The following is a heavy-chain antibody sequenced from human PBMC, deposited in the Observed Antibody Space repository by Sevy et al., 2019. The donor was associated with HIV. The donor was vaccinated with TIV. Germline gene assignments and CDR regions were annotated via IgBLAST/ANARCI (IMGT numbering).Heavy chain of an antibody. J-gene: IGHJ4*02. CDR2: IWYEGSTT. D-gene: IGHD1-26*01. CDR3: AATATHLDY. CDR1: GFTFSSFG. V-gene: IGHV3-33*01. Sequence: GGSLRLSCAASGFTFSSFGMHWVRQAPGKGLEWVAVIWYEGSTTYYADSVRGRFTISRDSSNNTLYLQMNSPRADDTAVYYCAATATHLDYWGQGTLVTVSS.